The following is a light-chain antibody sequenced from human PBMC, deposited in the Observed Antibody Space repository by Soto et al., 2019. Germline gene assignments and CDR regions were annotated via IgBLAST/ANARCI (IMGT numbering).Light chain of an antibody. V-gene: IGLV1-40*01. Sequence: QSVLTQPPSVSGSPGQRVTISCTGSSSNIGAGYDVHWYQQLPGTAPKLLIYGNSNRPSGVPDRLSGSKSGTSASLAITGLQAEEEADYYCQSYDSSLSGWVFGGGTKLTVL. CDR2: GNS. CDR3: QSYDSSLSGWV. J-gene: IGLJ3*02. CDR1: SSNIGAGYD.